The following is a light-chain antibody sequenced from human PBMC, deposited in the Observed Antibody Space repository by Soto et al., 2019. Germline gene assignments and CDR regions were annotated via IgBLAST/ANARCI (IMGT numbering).Light chain of an antibody. CDR2: LEGSGSY. J-gene: IGLJ3*02. V-gene: IGLV4-60*02. Sequence: QLVLTQSSSASASLGSSVKLTCTLSSGHSGYIIAWHQQQPGKAPRYLMKLEGSGSYNKGSGVPDRFSGSTAGADRYLTISNLQFEDEADYYCETWDRNTLVFGGGTQLTVL. CDR1: SGHSGYI. CDR3: ETWDRNTLV.